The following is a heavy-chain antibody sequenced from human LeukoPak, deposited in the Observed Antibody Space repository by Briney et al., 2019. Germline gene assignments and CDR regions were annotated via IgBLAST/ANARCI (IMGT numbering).Heavy chain of an antibody. CDR3: ARASDHDWGSYRWAAFDI. V-gene: IGHV3-21*01. CDR2: TSSSGSYI. D-gene: IGHD3-16*02. J-gene: IGHJ3*02. CDR1: TFTVCSYT. Sequence: GGSLRLSGAASTFTVCSYTMNWVRQAPGPGREWVSSTSSSGSYIYYTDSLKGRFTVSRDNARKSLYLQMNSLRAEDTAVYSCARASDHDWGSYRWAAFDIWGQGTMVTVSS.